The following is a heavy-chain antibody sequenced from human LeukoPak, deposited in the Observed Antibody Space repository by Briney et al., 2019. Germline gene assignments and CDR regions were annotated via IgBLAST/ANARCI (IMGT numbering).Heavy chain of an antibody. CDR1: GFTFSSYA. D-gene: IGHD3-22*01. CDR3: ARPFPYYDSSGYYTDY. Sequence: VGSLRLSCAASGFTFSSYAMHWVRQAPGKGLEWGAVISYDGSNKYYADSVKGRFTISRDNSKNTLYLQMNSLRAEDKAVYYCARPFPYYDSSGYYTDYWGQGTLVTVSS. V-gene: IGHV3-30*04. CDR2: ISYDGSNK. J-gene: IGHJ4*02.